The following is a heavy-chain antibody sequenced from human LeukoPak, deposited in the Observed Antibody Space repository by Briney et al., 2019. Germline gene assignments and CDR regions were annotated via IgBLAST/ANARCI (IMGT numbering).Heavy chain of an antibody. Sequence: SVKVSCKASGGTFSSYAISWVRQAPGQGLEWMGGIIPIFGTANYAQKFQGRVTITADESTSTAYTELSSLRSEDTAVYYCARALGRYIVATIIGYWGQGTLVTVSS. V-gene: IGHV1-69*13. CDR3: ARALGRYIVATIIGY. CDR1: GGTFSSYA. CDR2: IIPIFGTA. D-gene: IGHD5-12*01. J-gene: IGHJ4*02.